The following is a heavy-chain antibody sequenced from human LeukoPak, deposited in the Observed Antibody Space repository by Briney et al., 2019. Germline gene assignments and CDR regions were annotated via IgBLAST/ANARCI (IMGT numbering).Heavy chain of an antibody. CDR1: GFIFSSYG. CDR2: ILYGGSSK. CDR3: ARGRHDYGDYDY. V-gene: IGHV3-33*01. D-gene: IGHD4-17*01. Sequence: PGESLRLSCAASGFIFSSYGMHWVRQAPGKGLEWVAVILYGGSSKYYADSVKGRFTISRDNSKNTLYLQMNSLRAEDTAVYYCARGRHDYGDYDYWGQGTLVTVSS. J-gene: IGHJ4*02.